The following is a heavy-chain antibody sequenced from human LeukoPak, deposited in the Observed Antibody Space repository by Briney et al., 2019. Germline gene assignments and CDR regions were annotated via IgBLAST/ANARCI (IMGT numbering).Heavy chain of an antibody. V-gene: IGHV4-59*01. CDR1: GGSISSYY. Sequence: SETLSLTCTVSGGSISSYYWSWIRQPPGKGLEWIGYIYYSGGTNYNPSLKSRVTISVDTSKNQFSLKLSSVTAADTAVYYCARGGSGEDYWGQGTLVTVSS. D-gene: IGHD6-19*01. CDR2: IYYSGGT. CDR3: ARGGSGEDY. J-gene: IGHJ4*02.